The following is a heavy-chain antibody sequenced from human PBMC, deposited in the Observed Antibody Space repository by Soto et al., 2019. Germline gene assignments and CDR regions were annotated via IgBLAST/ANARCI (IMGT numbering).Heavy chain of an antibody. Sequence: GASVKVSCKASGYTFTGYYLHWVRQAPGQGLEWMGWINPNSGGTNYAQKFQGWVTITRDTSTSTAYMELSRLRSEDTAVYYCAAAISRDSSSWDSDYWGQGTLVTVSS. J-gene: IGHJ4*02. V-gene: IGHV1-2*04. D-gene: IGHD6-13*01. CDR3: AAAISRDSSSWDSDY. CDR1: GYTFTGYY. CDR2: INPNSGGT.